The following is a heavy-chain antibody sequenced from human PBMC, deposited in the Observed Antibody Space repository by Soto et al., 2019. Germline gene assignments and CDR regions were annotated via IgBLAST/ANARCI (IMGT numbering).Heavy chain of an antibody. J-gene: IGHJ6*02. CDR3: ARDRRDYYGSGSYYKRGGLIPPGVYYYYGMDV. CDR2: ISSSSSYI. Sequence: GGSLRLSCAASGFTFSSYSMNWVRQAPGKGLEWVSSISSSSSYIYYADSVKGRFTISRDNAKNSLYLQMNSLRAEDTAVYYCARDRRDYYGSGSYYKRGGLIPPGVYYYYGMDVWGQGT. D-gene: IGHD3-10*01. CDR1: GFTFSSYS. V-gene: IGHV3-21*01.